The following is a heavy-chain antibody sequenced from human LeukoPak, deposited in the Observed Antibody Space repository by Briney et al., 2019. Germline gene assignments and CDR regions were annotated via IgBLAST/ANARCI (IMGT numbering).Heavy chain of an antibody. J-gene: IGHJ4*02. Sequence: PSETLSLICAVYGGSFSGYYWSWIRQPPGKGLEWIGEINHSGSTNYNPSLKSRVTISVDTSKNQFSLKLSSVTAADTAVYYCARGLYYYGSGSYYYWGQGTLVTVSS. D-gene: IGHD3-10*01. CDR2: INHSGST. CDR3: ARGLYYYGSGSYYY. CDR1: GGSFSGYY. V-gene: IGHV4-34*01.